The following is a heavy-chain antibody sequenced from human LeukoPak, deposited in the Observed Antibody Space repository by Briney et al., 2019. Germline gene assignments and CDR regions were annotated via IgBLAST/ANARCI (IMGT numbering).Heavy chain of an antibody. CDR1: GFTFSNYA. D-gene: IGHD3-22*01. V-gene: IGHV3-23*01. Sequence: GGSLRLSCAASGFTFSNYAMSWVRQAPGKGLEWVSTVSGSGGTTYYADSVKGRFTISGDNSKNTLFLQMNSLRAEDTAVYYCAKDRFNSGGYYYFDYWGQGTLVTVSS. CDR2: VSGSGGTT. J-gene: IGHJ4*02. CDR3: AKDRFNSGGYYYFDY.